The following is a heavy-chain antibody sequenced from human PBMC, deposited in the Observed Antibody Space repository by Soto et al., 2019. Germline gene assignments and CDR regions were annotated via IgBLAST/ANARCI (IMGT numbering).Heavy chain of an antibody. CDR1: GYTFSTYG. V-gene: IGHV1-18*01. J-gene: IGHJ4*02. CDR3: ARQSGNGLFDS. Sequence: QVQLVQSGAELKKPGASMKISCKTSGYTFSTYGLSWGRQAPGQGLQWVGWISGYTGNTNYAQKFQDRVIMTTDTSTSTAYLELRSLRSDDTALYYCARQSGNGLFDSWGQGTLVTVSS. D-gene: IGHD2-8*01. CDR2: ISGYTGNT.